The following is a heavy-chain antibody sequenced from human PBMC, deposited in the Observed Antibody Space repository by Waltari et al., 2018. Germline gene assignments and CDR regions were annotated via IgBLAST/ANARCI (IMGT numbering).Heavy chain of an antibody. CDR1: GYIFNTHS. CDR3: ASGGPTGVALVDTQH. D-gene: IGHD4-17*01. CDR2: INPGGGKT. J-gene: IGHJ1*01. Sequence: QVQLVQSGAEMKKPGASVKVSCKASGYIFNTHSMHWVRRAPGQGLEWMGIINPGGGKTTYAQKVQGRVTMTSDTSTSTVYRELTGLRSDDTAVYYCASGGPTGVALVDTQHWGQGTLLTVSS. V-gene: IGHV1-46*02.